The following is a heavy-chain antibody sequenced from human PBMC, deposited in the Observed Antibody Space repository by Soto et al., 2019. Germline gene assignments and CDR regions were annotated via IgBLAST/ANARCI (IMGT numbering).Heavy chain of an antibody. CDR2: IIPIFGTA. Sequence: GASVKVSCKXSGXXFSSYAXXXVXQAPGQGLEWMGGIIPIFGTANYAQKFQGRVTITADKSTSTAYMELSSLRSEDTAVYYCAWNVYTARGPLNGYYYYGMDVCGQWTTATVSS. D-gene: IGHD5-18*01. CDR3: AWNVYTARGPLNGYYYYGMDV. V-gene: IGHV1-69*06. J-gene: IGHJ6*02. CDR1: GXXFSSYA.